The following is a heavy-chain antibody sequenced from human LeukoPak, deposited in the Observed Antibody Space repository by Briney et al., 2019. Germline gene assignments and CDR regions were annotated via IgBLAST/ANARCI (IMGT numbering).Heavy chain of an antibody. Sequence: ASVKVSCKASGYTFAKYAIHWVRQAPGQRLEWMGWINAGDGSTRYSQKFHGGVTITRDTSASTAYMELSSLRSEDTAVYYCARSMVLRYFDWFPTFDYWGQGTLVTVSS. CDR1: GYTFAKYA. CDR3: ARSMVLRYFDWFPTFDY. D-gene: IGHD3-9*01. CDR2: INAGDGST. J-gene: IGHJ4*02. V-gene: IGHV1-3*01.